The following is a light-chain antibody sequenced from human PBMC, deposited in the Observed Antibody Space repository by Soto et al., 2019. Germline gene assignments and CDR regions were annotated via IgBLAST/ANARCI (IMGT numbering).Light chain of an antibody. J-gene: IGLJ1*01. CDR1: SSNIEAGYD. Sequence: QSVLTQPPSVSGAPGQRVTISCTGSSSNIEAGYDVHWYQQLPGTAPKLLIYGNSNRPSGVPDRFSGSTSGTSASLAITWLQAEDEADYYCQSYDSSLRVFGTGTKVTVL. CDR3: QSYDSSLRV. V-gene: IGLV1-40*01. CDR2: GNS.